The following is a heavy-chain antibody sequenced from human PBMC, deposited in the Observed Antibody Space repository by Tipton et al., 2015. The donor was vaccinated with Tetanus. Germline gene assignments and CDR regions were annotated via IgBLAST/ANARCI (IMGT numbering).Heavy chain of an antibody. CDR3: ARVGMIVGTFDY. Sequence: SLRLSCAASGFTFSSYWMHWVRQAPGKGLVWVSRINSDGSSTSYADPVKGRFTISRDNAKNTLYLQMNSLRAEDTAVYYCARVGMIVGTFDYWGQGTLVTVSS. CDR1: GFTFSSYW. J-gene: IGHJ4*02. D-gene: IGHD3-22*01. CDR2: INSDGSST. V-gene: IGHV3-74*01.